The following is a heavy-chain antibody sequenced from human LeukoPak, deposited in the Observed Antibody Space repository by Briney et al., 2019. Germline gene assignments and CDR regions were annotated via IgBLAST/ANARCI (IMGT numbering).Heavy chain of an antibody. V-gene: IGHV4-34*01. D-gene: IGHD3-22*01. CDR3: ARTRRYYYDSSGYYTI. Sequence: SETLSLTCAVYGGSFSGYYWSWIRQPPGKGLEWIGEINHSGSTNYNPSLKSRVTISVDTSKNQFSLKLSSVTAADTAVYYCARTRRYYYDSSGYYTIWGQGTLVTVSS. J-gene: IGHJ4*02. CDR2: INHSGST. CDR1: GGSFSGYY.